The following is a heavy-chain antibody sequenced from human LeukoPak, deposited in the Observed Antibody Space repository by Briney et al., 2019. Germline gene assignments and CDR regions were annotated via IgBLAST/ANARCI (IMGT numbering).Heavy chain of an antibody. CDR1: GFTFSSYW. J-gene: IGHJ4*02. CDR2: INTDGSTI. Sequence: GGSLRLSCAASGFTFSSYWMHWVRQAPGKGLVWVSRINTDGSTINYADSVKDRFTISRDNAKNTLYLQMNSLRVEDTAVYYCAKESGVWFGELGFWGQGTLVTVSS. D-gene: IGHD3-10*01. V-gene: IGHV3-74*01. CDR3: AKESGVWFGELGF.